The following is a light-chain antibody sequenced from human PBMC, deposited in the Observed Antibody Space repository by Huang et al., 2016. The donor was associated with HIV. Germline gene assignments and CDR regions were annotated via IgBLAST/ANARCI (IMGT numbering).Light chain of an antibody. V-gene: IGKV3-20*01. CDR1: QSVSSNY. CDR2: GAS. CDR3: HQYGSPPFT. Sequence: DIVLTQSPGTLSLSPGERATLSCRASQSVSSNYLAWYLQKPGQAPTLLIYGASSRATDIPDRFSGSGSGTDFTLTISRLEPEDFAVYYCHQYGSPPFTFGPGTKVDIK. J-gene: IGKJ3*01.